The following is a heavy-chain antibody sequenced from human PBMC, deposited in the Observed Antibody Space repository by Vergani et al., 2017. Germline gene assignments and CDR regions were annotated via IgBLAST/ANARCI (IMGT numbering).Heavy chain of an antibody. J-gene: IGHJ6*02. D-gene: IGHD4-17*01. CDR1: GYTFTDHY. CDR3: ATPQTVTTGGMEV. Sequence: EVQLVQSGAEVKKPGATMKIFCKVSGYTFTDHYMQWVKQAPGKGLEWMGLVDPEDGETIYAEKFKGRVTIAADTSTDTAHLELSSLRSEDTAVYYCATPQTVTTGGMEVWGQGTTVIVSS. V-gene: IGHV1-69-2*01. CDR2: VDPEDGET.